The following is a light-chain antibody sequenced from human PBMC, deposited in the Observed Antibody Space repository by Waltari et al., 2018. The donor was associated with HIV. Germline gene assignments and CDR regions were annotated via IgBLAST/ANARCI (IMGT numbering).Light chain of an antibody. V-gene: IGLV1-40*01. J-gene: IGLJ2*01. CDR2: GNK. Sequence: QSVLTQPPSVSGAPGQRVTISCTGSTSNIGADYDVHRYQQIPGTAPKLLISGNKNRPSGVPDQFSASKSGTSASLTITGLQAEDEADYFCQSYDITLSASVVFGGGTKLTVL. CDR3: QSYDITLSASVV. CDR1: TSNIGADYD.